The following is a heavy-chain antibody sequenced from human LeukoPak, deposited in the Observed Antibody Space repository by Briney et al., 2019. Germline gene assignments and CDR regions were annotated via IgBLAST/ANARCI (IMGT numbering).Heavy chain of an antibody. Sequence: GGLLRLSCAASGFTFSSNWMHWVRQAPGKGLVWVSRISSDGSDTTYADSVKGRFTISRDNAKNTLYLQMSSLRADDTAVYYCATRRDTNNRDYWGQGTLVTVSS. V-gene: IGHV3-74*01. CDR1: GFTFSSNW. CDR2: ISSDGSDT. J-gene: IGHJ4*02. D-gene: IGHD5-24*01. CDR3: ATRRDTNNRDY.